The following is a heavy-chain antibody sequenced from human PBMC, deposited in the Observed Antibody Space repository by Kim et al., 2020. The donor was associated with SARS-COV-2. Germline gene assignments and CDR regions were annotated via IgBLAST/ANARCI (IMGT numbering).Heavy chain of an antibody. CDR1: GGSFSGYY. J-gene: IGHJ4*02. CDR2: INHSGST. D-gene: IGHD2-15*01. CDR3: ARARSGLDY. Sequence: SETLSLTCAVYGGSFSGYYWSWIRQPPGKGLEWIGEINHSGSTNYNPSLKSRVTISVDTSKNQFSLKLSSVTAADTAVYYCARARSGLDYWGQGTLVTVS. V-gene: IGHV4-34*01.